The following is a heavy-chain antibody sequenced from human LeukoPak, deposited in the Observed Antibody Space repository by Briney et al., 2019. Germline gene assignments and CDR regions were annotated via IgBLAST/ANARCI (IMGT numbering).Heavy chain of an antibody. CDR2: IYYSGST. V-gene: IGHV4-39*07. CDR3: ARGGGSGSYYYYGMDV. D-gene: IGHD3-10*01. Sequence: PSETLSLTCTVSGDSINSGSYYWVWIRQPPGKGLEWIGSIYYSGSTYFSPSLKSRVTISVDTSKTQFSLKLSSVTAADTAVYYCARGGGSGSYYYYGMDVWGQGTTVTVSS. J-gene: IGHJ6*02. CDR1: GDSINSGSYY.